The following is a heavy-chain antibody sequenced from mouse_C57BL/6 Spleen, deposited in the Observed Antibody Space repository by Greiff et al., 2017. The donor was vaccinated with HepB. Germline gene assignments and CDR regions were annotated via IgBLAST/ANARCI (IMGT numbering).Heavy chain of an antibody. CDR2: IDPSDSYT. V-gene: IGHV1-69*01. CDR1: GYTFTSYW. J-gene: IGHJ2*01. Sequence: QVQLQQPGAELVMPGASVKLSCKASGYTFTSYWMHWVKQRPGQGLEWIGEIDPSDSYTNYNQKFKGKSTLTVDKSSSTAYMQLSSLTSEDSAVYYCARSTTVVAIDFDYWGQGTTLTVSS. CDR3: ARSTTVVAIDFDY. D-gene: IGHD1-1*01.